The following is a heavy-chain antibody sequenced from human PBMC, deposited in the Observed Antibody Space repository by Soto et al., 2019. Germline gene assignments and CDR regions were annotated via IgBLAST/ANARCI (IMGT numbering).Heavy chain of an antibody. D-gene: IGHD5-12*01. CDR2: INHRGST. V-gene: IGHV4-34*01. CDR3: ARGSRTNGYNYTGGDLEY. CDR1: GGTFSYY. Sequence: PSATLSLTCAVYGGTFSYYWSWIRHAPAKELAWMGEINHRGSTNYNPSFKSRVTISVDTSKNQFSLKLSSVSAADTAVYYCARGSRTNGYNYTGGDLEYRGNGIQVTVSS. J-gene: IGHJ4*01.